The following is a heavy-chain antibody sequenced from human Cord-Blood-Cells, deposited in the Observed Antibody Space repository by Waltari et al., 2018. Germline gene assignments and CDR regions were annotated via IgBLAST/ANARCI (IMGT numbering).Heavy chain of an antibody. J-gene: IGHJ4*02. CDR3: ARGEGLQYPYYFDY. CDR2: IYHSGST. Sequence: QVQLQESGPGLVKPSETLSLTCAVSGYSISSGYYRGWFRQPPGKGLEWIGSIYHSGSTYYNPSLKSRVTISVDTSKNQFSLKLSSVTAADTAVYYCARGEGLQYPYYFDYWGQGTLVTVSS. CDR1: GYSISSGYY. V-gene: IGHV4-38-2*01. D-gene: IGHD4-4*01.